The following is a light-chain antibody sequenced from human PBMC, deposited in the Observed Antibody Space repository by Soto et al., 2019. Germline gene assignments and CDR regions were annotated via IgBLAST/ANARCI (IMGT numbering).Light chain of an antibody. CDR1: QSISSW. CDR3: QQYNSYSWT. CDR2: DAS. Sequence: DSQMTQFPSTLSASVGDRVTITCRASQSISSWLAWYQQKPGKAPKLLIYDASSLESGVPSRFSGSGSGTEFTLTISSLQPDDFATYYCQQYNSYSWTFGQGTKVDIK. V-gene: IGKV1-5*01. J-gene: IGKJ1*01.